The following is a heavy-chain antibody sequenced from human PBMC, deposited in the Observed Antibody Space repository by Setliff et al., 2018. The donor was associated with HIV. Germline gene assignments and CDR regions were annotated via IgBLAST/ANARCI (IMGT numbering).Heavy chain of an antibody. D-gene: IGHD2-15*01. CDR1: GGTFSSYA. CDR3: AREEGWQEYYFDY. CDR2: INPSGGST. Sequence: GASVKVSCKASGGTFSSYAISWVRQAPGQGLEWMGIINPSGGSTSYAQKFQGRVTMTRDTSTSTVYMELSSLRSEDTAVYYCAREEGWQEYYFDYWGQGTLVTVSS. J-gene: IGHJ4*02. V-gene: IGHV1-46*01.